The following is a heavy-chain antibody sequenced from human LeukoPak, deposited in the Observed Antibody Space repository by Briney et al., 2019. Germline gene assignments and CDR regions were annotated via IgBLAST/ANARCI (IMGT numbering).Heavy chain of an antibody. J-gene: IGHJ4*02. Sequence: GGSLRLSCAASGFTFSTYWMSWVLQAPGKGLEWVANIKQDGSEKYYVDSVKGRFTISRDNAKNSLYLQMNSLRAEDTAMYYCARGSAGNDYWGQGTLVTVSS. CDR3: ARGSAGNDY. D-gene: IGHD6-13*01. CDR1: GFTFSTYW. CDR2: IKQDGSEK. V-gene: IGHV3-7*01.